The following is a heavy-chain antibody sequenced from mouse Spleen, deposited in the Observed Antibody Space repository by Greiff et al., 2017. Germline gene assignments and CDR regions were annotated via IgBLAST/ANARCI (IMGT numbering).Heavy chain of an antibody. CDR1: GYTFTDYW. V-gene: IGHV1-69*01. CDR2: IDTSDSYT. D-gene: IGHD2-1*01. Sequence: QVQLQQPGAELVMPGASVKMSCKASGYTFTDYWMHWVKQRPGQGLEWIGAIDTSDSYTSYNQKFKGKATLTVDESSSTAYMQLSSLTSEDSAVYYCARSGYGNSFAYWGQGTLVTVSA. J-gene: IGHJ3*01. CDR3: ARSGYGNSFAY.